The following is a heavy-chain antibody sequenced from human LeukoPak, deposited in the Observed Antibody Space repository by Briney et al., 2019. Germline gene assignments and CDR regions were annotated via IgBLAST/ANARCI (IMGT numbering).Heavy chain of an antibody. V-gene: IGHV3-23*01. CDR1: GFTFSSYA. CDR2: ISGSGGST. D-gene: IGHD3-10*01. Sequence: GGSLRLSCAASGFTFSSYAMSWVRQAPGKGLEWVSAISGSGGSTYYADSVKGRFTISRDNSKNTLYLQMNSLRAEDTAVYYCAKFTYYYGSGRVMGEFDPLGQGTLVTVSS. CDR3: AKFTYYYGSGRVMGEFDP. J-gene: IGHJ5*02.